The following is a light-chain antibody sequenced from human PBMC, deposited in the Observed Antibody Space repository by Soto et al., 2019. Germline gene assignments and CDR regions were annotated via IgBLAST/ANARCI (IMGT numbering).Light chain of an antibody. CDR1: SSDVGAYIY. J-gene: IGLJ1*01. CDR2: EVS. CDR3: SSYSSSSFYV. V-gene: IGLV2-14*01. Sequence: QSVLTQPASVSGSPGQSITISCTGTSSDVGAYIYVSWYQQHPGKAPKLMIYEVSNRPSGVSNRFSGSKSGNTASLTISGLQAADEADYYCSSYSSSSFYVFGTGTKLTVL.